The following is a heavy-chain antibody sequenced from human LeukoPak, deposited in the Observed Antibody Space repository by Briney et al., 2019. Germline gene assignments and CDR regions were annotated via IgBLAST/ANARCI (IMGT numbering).Heavy chain of an antibody. CDR2: IRLDGSEN. D-gene: IGHD2-2*01. J-gene: IGHJ3*02. CDR1: GFTFSAYL. Sequence: PGRALRHSCVASGFTFSAYLMTWVRPAPGKGLDWVANIRLDGSENYYVDSVRSRFTISRDSAKNSLYLQMNSLRAEDTAVYYCARRARYCTSTSCDPIGAFDIWGQGTMVTVSS. V-gene: IGHV3-7*01. CDR3: ARRARYCTSTSCDPIGAFDI.